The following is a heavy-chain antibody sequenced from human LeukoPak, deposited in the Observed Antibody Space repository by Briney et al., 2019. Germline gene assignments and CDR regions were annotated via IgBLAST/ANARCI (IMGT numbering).Heavy chain of an antibody. CDR1: GCTFTSYY. D-gene: IGHD6-13*01. V-gene: IGHV1-46*01. J-gene: IGHJ4*02. Sequence: GASVKVSCKASGCTFTSYYMHWVRQAPGQGLEWMGIINPSGGSTSYAQKFQGRVTMTRDTSTSTVYMELSSLRSEDTAVYYCASSRSSPPQKMNWGQGTLVTVSS. CDR3: ASSRSSPPQKMN. CDR2: INPSGGST.